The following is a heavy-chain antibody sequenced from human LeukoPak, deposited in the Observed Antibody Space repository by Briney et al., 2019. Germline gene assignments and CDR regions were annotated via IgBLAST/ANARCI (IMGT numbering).Heavy chain of an antibody. CDR2: IIPIFGTA. CDR3: AREDVAARPVFDY. J-gene: IGHJ4*02. Sequence: SVKVSCKASGGTFSSYAISWVRQAPGQGLEWMGGIIPIFGTANYAQKFQGRVTITTDESTSTAYMELSSLRSEDTAVYYCAREDVAARPVFDYWGQGTLVTVSS. V-gene: IGHV1-69*05. CDR1: GGTFSSYA. D-gene: IGHD6-6*01.